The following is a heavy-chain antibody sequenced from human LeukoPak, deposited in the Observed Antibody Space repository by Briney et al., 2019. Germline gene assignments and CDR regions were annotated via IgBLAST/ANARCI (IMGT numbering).Heavy chain of an antibody. CDR2: ISPDGTTT. D-gene: IGHD3-3*01. CDR3: AKSAYDFWSSFDS. J-gene: IGHJ4*02. Sequence: PGGSLRLSCAASGFTFNIYWIQWVRQAPGKGLEWVSRISPDGTTTTYADSVKGRFTISRDNSKNTLYLQTNSLRVEDTAVYYCAKSAYDFWSSFDSWGQGTLVTVSS. CDR1: GFTFNIYW. V-gene: IGHV3-74*01.